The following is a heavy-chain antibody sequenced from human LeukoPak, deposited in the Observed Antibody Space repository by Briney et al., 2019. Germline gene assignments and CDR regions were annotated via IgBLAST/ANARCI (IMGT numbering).Heavy chain of an antibody. J-gene: IGHJ3*02. CDR1: GGTFSSYA. D-gene: IGHD2-2*01. CDR3: ARARMVPAAIVAFDI. CDR2: IIPILGIA. Sequence: SVKVSCKASGGTFSSYAISWVRQVPGQGLEWMGRIIPILGIANYAQKFQGRVTITADKSTSTAYMELSSLRSEDTAVYYCARARMVPAAIVAFDIWGQGTMVTVSS. V-gene: IGHV1-69*04.